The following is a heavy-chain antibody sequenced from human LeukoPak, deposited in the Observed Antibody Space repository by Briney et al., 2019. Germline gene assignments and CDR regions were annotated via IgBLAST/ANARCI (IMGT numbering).Heavy chain of an antibody. CDR1: GYTFNSYA. D-gene: IGHD6-13*01. CDR3: ALYSGIAAAGNAFDI. J-gene: IGHJ3*02. V-gene: IGHV1-3*01. Sequence: SVKVSCKASGYTFNSYAMHWVRQAPGQRLEWMGWINAGNGNTKYSQKFQGRVTITRDTSASTAYMELSSLRSEDTAVYYCALYSGIAAAGNAFDIWGQGTMVTVSS. CDR2: INAGNGNT.